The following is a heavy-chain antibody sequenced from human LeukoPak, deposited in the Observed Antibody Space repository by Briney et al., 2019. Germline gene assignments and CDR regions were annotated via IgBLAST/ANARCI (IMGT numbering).Heavy chain of an antibody. CDR1: GYTFTGYY. Sequence: SVQVSCKASGYTFTGYYMHWVRQAPGQGLEWMGWINPNSGGTNYAQKFQGRVTMTRNTSISTAYMELSSLRSEDTAVYYCARGSPQGYGSGSYYNVPDYWGQGTLVTVSS. CDR3: ARGSPQGYGSGSYYNVPDY. J-gene: IGHJ4*02. CDR2: INPNSGGT. D-gene: IGHD3-10*01. V-gene: IGHV1-2*02.